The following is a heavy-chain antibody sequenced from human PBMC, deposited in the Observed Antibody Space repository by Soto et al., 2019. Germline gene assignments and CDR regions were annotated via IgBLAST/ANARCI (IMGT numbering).Heavy chain of an antibody. J-gene: IGHJ1*01. CDR3: ARSSVAGAGYFQH. Sequence: GGSLRLSCAASGFTFSSYSMNWVRQAPGKGLEWVSYISSSSSTIYYADSVKGRFTISRDNAKNSLYLQMNSLRAEDTAVYYCARSSVAGAGYFQHWGQGTQVTVS. D-gene: IGHD6-19*01. CDR1: GFTFSSYS. V-gene: IGHV3-48*01. CDR2: ISSSSSTI.